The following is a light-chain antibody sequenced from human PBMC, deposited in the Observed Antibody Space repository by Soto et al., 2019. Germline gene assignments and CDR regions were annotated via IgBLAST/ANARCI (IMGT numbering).Light chain of an antibody. CDR2: SAS. J-gene: IGKJ1*01. V-gene: IGKV3-15*01. CDR1: QSIGRN. CDR3: QQYNYWPPWT. Sequence: EVVMTQSPVTLSVSPGERATLSCRASQSIGRNLAWYQQKSGQAPRLLIHSASTRATGIPARFSGSGSGTEFTLTISGLQSEDFAVYYCQQYNYWPPWTFGQGTKV.